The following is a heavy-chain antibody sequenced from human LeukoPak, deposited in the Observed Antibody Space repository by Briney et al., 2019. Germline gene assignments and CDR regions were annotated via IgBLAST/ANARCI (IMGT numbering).Heavy chain of an antibody. D-gene: IGHD6-19*01. CDR3: ARTSSQWLVPPDFDY. Sequence: PGASVNVSCKASGYTFTSYGISWVRQAPGQGLEWMGWISAYNGNTNYAQKLQGRVTMTTDTSTSTAYMELRSLRSDDTAVYYCARTSSQWLVPPDFDYWGQGTLVTVSS. V-gene: IGHV1-18*01. J-gene: IGHJ4*02. CDR2: ISAYNGNT. CDR1: GYTFTSYG.